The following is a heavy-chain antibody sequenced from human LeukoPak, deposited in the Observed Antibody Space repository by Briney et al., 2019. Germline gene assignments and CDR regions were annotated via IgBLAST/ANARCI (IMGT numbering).Heavy chain of an antibody. CDR2: ISYDGSNK. V-gene: IGHV3-30*18. J-gene: IGHJ2*01. D-gene: IGHD3-10*01. Sequence: GRSLRLSCAASGFTFSSYGMHWVRQAPGKGREWVAVISYDGSNKYYADSVKGRFTISRDNSKNTLYLQMNSLRAEDTAVYYCAKGTYYYGSTESTGSWYFDLWGRGTLVTVSS. CDR1: GFTFSSYG. CDR3: AKGTYYYGSTESTGSWYFDL.